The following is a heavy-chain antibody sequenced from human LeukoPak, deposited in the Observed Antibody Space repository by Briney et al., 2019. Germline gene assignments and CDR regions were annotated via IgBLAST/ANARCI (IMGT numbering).Heavy chain of an antibody. J-gene: IGHJ4*02. Sequence: GGSLRLSCAASGFTFSSYAMHWVRQAPGKGLEWVAVISYDGSNKYYADSVKGRFTISRDNSKNTLYLQMNSLRAEDTAVYYCAKGFGEDSSSFRYFDYWGQGTLVTVSS. CDR2: ISYDGSNK. D-gene: IGHD6-6*01. CDR1: GFTFSSYA. CDR3: AKGFGEDSSSFRYFDY. V-gene: IGHV3-30-3*01.